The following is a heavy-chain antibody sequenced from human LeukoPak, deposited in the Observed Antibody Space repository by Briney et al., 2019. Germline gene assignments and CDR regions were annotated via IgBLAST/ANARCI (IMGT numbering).Heavy chain of an antibody. CDR1: GGSITGYY. D-gene: IGHD2-2*01. CDR3: AKQAFCSSSNCYPFDY. J-gene: IGHJ4*02. CDR2: IYYSGTT. V-gene: IGHV4-59*01. Sequence: TSETLSLTCTVSGGSITGYYWSWIRQPPGKGLEWFGYIYYSGTTSYNLFLKSRVTISVDTSKNQFSLKLSSVTAADTAVYYCAKQAFCSSSNCYPFDYWGQGTLVTVSS.